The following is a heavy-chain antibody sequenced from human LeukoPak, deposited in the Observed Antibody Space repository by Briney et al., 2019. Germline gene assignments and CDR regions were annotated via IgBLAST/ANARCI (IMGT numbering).Heavy chain of an antibody. J-gene: IGHJ3*01. CDR2: IKEDGSKK. Sequence: GGSLRLSCATSGFTFSLYWMNWVRQAPGKGLEWVANIKEDGSKKYYVESVKGRFTISRDNAKNSVFLQMNTLRADDTAIYYCARATRDDFGDVHDAFDVWGQGTMVAASS. CDR3: ARATRDDFGDVHDAFDV. CDR1: GFTFSLYW. D-gene: IGHD4-17*01. V-gene: IGHV3-7*01.